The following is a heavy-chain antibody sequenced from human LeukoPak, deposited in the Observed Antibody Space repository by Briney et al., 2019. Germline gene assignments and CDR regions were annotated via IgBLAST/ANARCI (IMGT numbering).Heavy chain of an antibody. V-gene: IGHV3-23*01. D-gene: IGHD6-13*01. Sequence: GSLRLSCAASGFTFSSYAMSWVRQAPGKGLEWVSAISGSGGSTYYADSVKGRFTISRDNSKNTLHLQMNSLRAEDTAVYYCAKSGTTSAADNNWFDPWGQGTLVTVSS. CDR1: GFTFSSYA. J-gene: IGHJ5*02. CDR2: ISGSGGST. CDR3: AKSGTTSAADNNWFDP.